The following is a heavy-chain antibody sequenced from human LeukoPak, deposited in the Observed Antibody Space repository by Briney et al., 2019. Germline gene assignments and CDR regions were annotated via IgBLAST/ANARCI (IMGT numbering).Heavy chain of an antibody. CDR3: GRGVITSWFDP. D-gene: IGHD3-10*01. CDR2: INPNSGGT. J-gene: IGHJ5*02. V-gene: IGHV1-2*02. Sequence: ASVKVSCKASGYIFAGYYIHWVRQVPGQGLEWMGWINPNSGGTNYAQKFQGRVTMTRDTSITTAYMELSRLKYDDTAVYYCGRGVITSWFDPWGQGTLVTVSS. CDR1: GYIFAGYY.